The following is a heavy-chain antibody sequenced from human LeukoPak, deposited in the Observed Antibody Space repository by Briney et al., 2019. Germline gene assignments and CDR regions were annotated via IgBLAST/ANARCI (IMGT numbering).Heavy chain of an antibody. J-gene: IGHJ4*02. D-gene: IGHD3-9*01. V-gene: IGHV4-59*08. CDR1: GGSISSYY. CDR2: IYYSGST. Sequence: PSETLSLTCTVSGGSISSYYWSWIRQPPGKGLEWIGYIYYSGSTNYNPSLKSRVTISVDTSKNQFSLKLSSVTAADTAVYYCARRSPGSSWLSTYYFDYWGQGTLVTVSS. CDR3: ARRSPGSSWLSTYYFDY.